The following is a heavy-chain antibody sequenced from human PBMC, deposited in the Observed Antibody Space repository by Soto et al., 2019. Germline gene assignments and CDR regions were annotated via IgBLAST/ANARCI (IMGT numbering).Heavy chain of an antibody. CDR2: IVVGSGGT. CDR1: GFTFTSSA. Sequence: SVKVSCKASGFTFTSSAVQWVRQARGQRLEWIGWIVVGSGGTNYAQKFQGRVTMTRDTSTSTVYMELSSLRSEDTAVYYCARDGDVSDSSGYYLNWGQGTLVTVSS. V-gene: IGHV1-58*01. CDR3: ARDGDVSDSSGYYLN. J-gene: IGHJ4*02. D-gene: IGHD3-22*01.